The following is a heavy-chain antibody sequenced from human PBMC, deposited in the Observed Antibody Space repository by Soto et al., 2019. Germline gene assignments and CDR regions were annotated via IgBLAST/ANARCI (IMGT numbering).Heavy chain of an antibody. CDR2: ISGSGGST. Sequence: GGAQRLSCTPSGFAFSRNAMKCFGQAAGKGLEWVSAISGSGGSTYYADSVKGRFTISRDNSKNTLYLQMNSLRAEDTAVYYCAKRWYSIAVAGTDYWGQGTLVTVSS. D-gene: IGHD6-19*01. CDR3: AKRWYSIAVAGTDY. CDR1: GFAFSRNA. V-gene: IGHV3-23*01. J-gene: IGHJ4*02.